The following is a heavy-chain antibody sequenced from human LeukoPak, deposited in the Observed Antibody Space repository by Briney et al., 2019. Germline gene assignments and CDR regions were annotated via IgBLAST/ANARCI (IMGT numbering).Heavy chain of an antibody. D-gene: IGHD1-14*01. V-gene: IGHV3-21*01. CDR1: GFTFSSQS. CDR2: ISSSSNYI. J-gene: IGHJ4*02. CDR3: ARGEPSPSGY. Sequence: GGSLRLSCAASGFTFSSQSMNWVRQAPGKGLEWVSSISSSSNYIYYADSMKGRFTISRDNAKNSLYLQMNSLRAEDTAVYYCARGEPSPSGYWGQGTLVTVSS.